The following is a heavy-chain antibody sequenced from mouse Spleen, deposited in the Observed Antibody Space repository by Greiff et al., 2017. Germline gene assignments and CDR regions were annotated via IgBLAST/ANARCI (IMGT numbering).Heavy chain of an antibody. CDR3: TRSYGNSYAMDY. CDR1: GYTFTSYW. Sequence: EVHLVESGTVLARPGASVKMSCKTSGYTFTSYWMHWVKQRPGQGLEWIGAIYPGNSDTSYNQKFKGKAKLTAVTSASTAYMELSSLTNEDSAVYYCTRSYGNSYAMDYWGQGTSVTVSS. V-gene: IGHV1-5*01. CDR2: IYPGNSDT. D-gene: IGHD2-1*01. J-gene: IGHJ4*01.